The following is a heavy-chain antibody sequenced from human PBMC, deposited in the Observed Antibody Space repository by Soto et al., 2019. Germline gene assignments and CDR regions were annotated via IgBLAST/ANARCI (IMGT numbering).Heavy chain of an antibody. Sequence: QVQVVQSGVEVRRPGSSVKVSCKASGDTFKNSVISWVRQAPGQGLEWMGGIIPLFGTTDFAQRFQGRLTITTDESTTTAYMELSRLRSEDTATYYFAAELGFGKLSVVWGQGTTVIVSS. CDR3: AAELGFGKLSVV. J-gene: IGHJ6*02. D-gene: IGHD3-10*01. CDR2: IIPLFGTT. CDR1: GDTFKNSV. V-gene: IGHV1-69*01.